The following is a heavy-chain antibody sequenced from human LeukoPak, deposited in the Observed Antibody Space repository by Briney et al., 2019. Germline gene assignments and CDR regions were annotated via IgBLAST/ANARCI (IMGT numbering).Heavy chain of an antibody. CDR2: ITSGGGTT. V-gene: IGHV3-23*01. CDR3: AKGRGQLYNFDY. Sequence: PGGSLRLSCAASGFTFSIYAMTWVRRAPGKGLEWISTITSGGGTTYSADSVKGRSTISRDNSKNTLYLQMNSLRAEDTAVYYCAKGRGQLYNFDYWGQGALVTVSS. J-gene: IGHJ4*02. CDR1: GFTFSIYA. D-gene: IGHD1-1*01.